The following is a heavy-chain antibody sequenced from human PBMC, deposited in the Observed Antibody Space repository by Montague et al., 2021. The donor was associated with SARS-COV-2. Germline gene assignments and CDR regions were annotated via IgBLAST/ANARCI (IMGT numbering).Heavy chain of an antibody. CDR2: IISSGGST. D-gene: IGHD5-12*01. Sequence: YRSLSCAAAGITVSSYEMNLFRQAPGKGLEWVSKIISSGGSTYYADSVKGRFTIFRDNAKNSVFLQMNSLRAEDTAVYYCARGYSGYDWGGVGGYYYYMDVWGKGTTVTVSS. J-gene: IGHJ6*03. V-gene: IGHV3-48*03. CDR3: ARGYSGYDWGGVGGYYYYMDV. CDR1: GITVSSYE.